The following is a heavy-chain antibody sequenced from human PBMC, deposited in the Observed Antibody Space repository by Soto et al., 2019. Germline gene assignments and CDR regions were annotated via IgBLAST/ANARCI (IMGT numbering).Heavy chain of an antibody. J-gene: IGHJ4*02. CDR3: ARGMTTVTTYDY. CDR1: GGSISSRGYS. D-gene: IGHD4-4*01. Sequence: SETLSLTCTVSGGSISSRGYSWSWIRQPPGKGLEWIGYIYHSGSTYYNPSLKSRVTISVDRSKNQFSLNLSSVAAADTAVYYCARGMTTVTTYDYWGQGTLVTVSS. V-gene: IGHV4-30-2*01. CDR2: IYHSGST.